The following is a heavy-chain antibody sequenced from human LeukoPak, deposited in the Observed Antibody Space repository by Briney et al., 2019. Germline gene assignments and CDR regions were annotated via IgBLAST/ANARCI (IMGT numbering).Heavy chain of an antibody. V-gene: IGHV3-23*01. J-gene: IGHJ4*02. CDR2: ISGSGVST. CDR3: AKDVGKWESLHFFDH. D-gene: IGHD1-26*01. CDR1: ELLVNSNH. Sequence: GGSLRLSCAASELLVNSNHMSWVRQAPGKGLEWVSGISGSGVSTYYADSVKGRFTISRDNSRNSLYLQMNSLRVEDTAVYYCAKDVGKWESLHFFDHWGQGTLVTVSS.